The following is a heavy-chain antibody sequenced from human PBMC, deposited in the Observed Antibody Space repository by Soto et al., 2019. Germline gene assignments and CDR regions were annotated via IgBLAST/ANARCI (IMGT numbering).Heavy chain of an antibody. CDR2: INPNSGGT. V-gene: IGHV1-2*02. CDR3: ATGYCSSTSCFFDY. D-gene: IGHD2-2*01. CDR1: GYTFTGYY. Sequence: ASVKVSCKASGYTFTGYYIHWVRQAPGQGLEWMGWINPNSGGTNYAQKFQGRVTMTRDTSISTAYMELSRLRSDDTAVYYCATGYCSSTSCFFDYWGQGTLVTVSS. J-gene: IGHJ4*02.